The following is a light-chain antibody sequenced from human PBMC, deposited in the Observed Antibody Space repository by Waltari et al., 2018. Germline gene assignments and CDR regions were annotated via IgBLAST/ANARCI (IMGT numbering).Light chain of an antibody. V-gene: IGKV1-8*01. CDR3: QHYYNYPIT. CDR1: LGIRKY. J-gene: IGKJ4*01. CDR2: AAS. Sequence: AIRMTQSPSSFSASTGDTITITCRASLGIRKYLAWYQQKPGEAPKLLIYAASTLQSGVPSRFSGSGSGTDFTLTVSYLQSEDSATYYCQHYYNYPITFGGGTKVEI.